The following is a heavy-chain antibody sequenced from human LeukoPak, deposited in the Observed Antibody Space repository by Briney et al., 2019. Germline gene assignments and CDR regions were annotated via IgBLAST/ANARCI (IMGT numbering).Heavy chain of an antibody. D-gene: IGHD6-13*01. V-gene: IGHV3-48*03. J-gene: IGHJ6*03. Sequence: PGGSLRLSCAASGFTFSSYEMNWVRQAPGKGLEWVSYISSSGSTIYYADSVKGRFTISRDNAKNSLYLQMNSLRAEDTAVYYCARDSIIAAAGNDPNYYYYYMDVWGKGTAVTVSS. CDR1: GFTFSSYE. CDR3: ARDSIIAAAGNDPNYYYYYMDV. CDR2: ISSSGSTI.